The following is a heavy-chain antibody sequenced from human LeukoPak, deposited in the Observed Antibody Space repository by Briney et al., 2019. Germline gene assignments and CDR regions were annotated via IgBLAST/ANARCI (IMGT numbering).Heavy chain of an antibody. Sequence: VRSLRLSCAASGFTFSSYAMHLVRQAPGKGLEWVAVISYDGSNKYYAYSVKGRFTISRDNSKNTLYLQMNSLRAEHTAVYYCARATSHDSGRFYWGQGTLVTVSS. CDR2: ISYDGSNK. CDR1: GFTFSSYA. J-gene: IGHJ4*02. D-gene: IGHD5-12*01. CDR3: ARATSHDSGRFY. V-gene: IGHV3-30*04.